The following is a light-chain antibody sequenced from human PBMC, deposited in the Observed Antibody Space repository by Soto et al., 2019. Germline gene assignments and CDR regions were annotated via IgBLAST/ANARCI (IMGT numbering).Light chain of an antibody. CDR1: QSISSDS. CDR3: QHNT. V-gene: IGKV3-20*01. J-gene: IGKJ2*01. CDR2: ATS. Sequence: DIVLTQSPGTLSLSPGERATLSCRASQSISSDSLGWFQQKPGQPPRLLIYATSIRATGIPDRFSGSGSVTDFTLTISRLEPEDFAVYFCQHNTFGQGTKLEI.